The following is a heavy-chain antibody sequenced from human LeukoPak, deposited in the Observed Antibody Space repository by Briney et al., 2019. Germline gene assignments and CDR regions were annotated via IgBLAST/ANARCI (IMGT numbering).Heavy chain of an antibody. D-gene: IGHD3-3*01. CDR3: AKGLSYSKYYDFWSGSGTFDY. V-gene: IGHV3-23*01. Sequence: GGSLRLSCAASGFTFSSYAMSWVRQAPGKGLEWVSAISGSGGSTYYADSVKGRFTISRDNSKNTLYLQMNSPRAEDTAVYYCAKGLSYSKYYDFWSGSGTFDYWGQGTLVTVSS. CDR2: ISGSGGST. CDR1: GFTFSSYA. J-gene: IGHJ4*02.